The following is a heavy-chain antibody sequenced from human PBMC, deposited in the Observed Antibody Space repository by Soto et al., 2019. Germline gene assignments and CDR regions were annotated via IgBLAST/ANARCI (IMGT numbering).Heavy chain of an antibody. V-gene: IGHV4-59*08. CDR1: GGYIRSYY. CDR3: ARTYYYDSSGYYFFDY. Sequence: SETLSLTCTVSGGYIRSYYWSWIRPPPGKGLEWIGYIYYSGSTNYNPSLKSRVTISVDTSKNQFSLKLSSVTAADTAVYYCARTYYYDSSGYYFFDYWGQGTLVTV. J-gene: IGHJ4*02. D-gene: IGHD3-22*01. CDR2: IYYSGST.